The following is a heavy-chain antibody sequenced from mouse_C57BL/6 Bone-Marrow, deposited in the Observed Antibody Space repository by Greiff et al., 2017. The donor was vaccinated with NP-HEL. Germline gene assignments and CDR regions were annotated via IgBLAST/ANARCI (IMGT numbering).Heavy chain of an antibody. CDR3: ARGGGAKAMDY. CDR2: IDPSDSYT. J-gene: IGHJ4*01. Sequence: QVQLQQSGAELVKPGASVKLSCKASGYTFTSYWMQWVKQRPGQGLEWIGEIDPSDSYTNYNQKFKGKATLTVDTSSSTAYMQLSSLTADDSAVYYCARGGGAKAMDYWGQGTAVTVSS. CDR1: GYTFTSYW. V-gene: IGHV1-50*01.